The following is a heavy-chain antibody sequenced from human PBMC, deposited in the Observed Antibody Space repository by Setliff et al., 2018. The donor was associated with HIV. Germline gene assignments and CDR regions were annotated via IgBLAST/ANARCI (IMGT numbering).Heavy chain of an antibody. D-gene: IGHD2-21*02. V-gene: IGHV3-30*03. CDR2: ISSDGMNK. CDR3: ATEIGCDGDCYP. Sequence: GGSLRLSCEASGFTLSGRWMHWVRQAPGEGLDWVAAISSDGMNKSYSYSVRGRFTISRDNSKNTMYLQMNSLRTEDAAVYHCATEIGCDGDCYPWGPGTLVTVSS. J-gene: IGHJ4*02. CDR1: GFTLSGRW.